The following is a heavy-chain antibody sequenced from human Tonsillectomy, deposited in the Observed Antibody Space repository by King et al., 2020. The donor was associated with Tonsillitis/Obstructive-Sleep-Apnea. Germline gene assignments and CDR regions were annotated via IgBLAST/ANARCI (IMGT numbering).Heavy chain of an antibody. D-gene: IGHD3-3*01. CDR1: GFTFGDYS. CDR3: TRTHFILEWLLDYFDY. V-gene: IGHV3-49*04. CDR2: IRSKAYGETK. J-gene: IGHJ4*02. Sequence: DVQLVESGGGLVQPGRSLRLSCTASGFTFGDYSMSWVRQAPGKGLEWVGFIRSKAYGETKEYAASVKGRFTISRDDSKSIAYLQMNSLKTEDTAVYYCTRTHFILEWLLDYFDYWGQGTLVTVSS.